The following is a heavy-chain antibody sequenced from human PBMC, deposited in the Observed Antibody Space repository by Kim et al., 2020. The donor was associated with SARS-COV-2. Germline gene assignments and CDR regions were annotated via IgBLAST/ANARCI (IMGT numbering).Heavy chain of an antibody. Sequence: YYSGRTYYNPSLKSRVTISVDTSKNQFSLKLSSVTAADTAVYYCAGAFDIWGQGTMVTVSS. CDR2: YYSGRT. J-gene: IGHJ3*02. V-gene: IGHV4-39*01. CDR3: AGAFDI.